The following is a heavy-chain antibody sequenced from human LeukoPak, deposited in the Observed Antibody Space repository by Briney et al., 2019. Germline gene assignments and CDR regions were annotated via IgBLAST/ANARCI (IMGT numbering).Heavy chain of an antibody. J-gene: IGHJ4*02. V-gene: IGHV3-9*01. CDR1: GFTFDDYA. CDR3: AKDGGNYYDSSGYDY. Sequence: GRSLRLSCAASGFTFDDYAMHWVRQAPGKGLEWVSGISWNSGSIGYADSVKGRFTISRDNAKNSLYLQMSSLRAEDTALYYCAKDGGNYYDSSGYDYWGQGTLVTVSS. D-gene: IGHD3-22*01. CDR2: ISWNSGSI.